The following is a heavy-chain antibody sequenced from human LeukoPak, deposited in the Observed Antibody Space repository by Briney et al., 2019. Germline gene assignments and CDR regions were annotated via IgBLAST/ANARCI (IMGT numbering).Heavy chain of an antibody. CDR3: ARDPVSTGLQINSDY. Sequence: GRSLRLSCAASGFTFSSYAMHWVRQAPGKGLEWVAVMSNDGNNEYYADSVKGRFTIFRDNSKNTLYLLMNSLRAEDTAVYYCARDPVSTGLQINSDYWGQGTLVTVSS. CDR1: GFTFSSYA. J-gene: IGHJ4*02. D-gene: IGHD3-16*01. V-gene: IGHV3-30-3*01. CDR2: MSNDGNNE.